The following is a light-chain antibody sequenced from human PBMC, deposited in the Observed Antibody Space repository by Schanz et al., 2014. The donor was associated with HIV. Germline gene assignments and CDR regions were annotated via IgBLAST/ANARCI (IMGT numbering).Light chain of an antibody. CDR1: QSVARY. CDR3: QQYGSSGT. CDR2: GAS. V-gene: IGKV3-20*01. Sequence: EIVLTQSPATLSLSPGERATLSCRASQSVARYLAWYQQKPGQAPRLLIYGASSRATGVPDRFSGSGSGTYFTLTINRLEPEDCAVYYCQQYGSSGTFGPGTKVDIK. J-gene: IGKJ3*01.